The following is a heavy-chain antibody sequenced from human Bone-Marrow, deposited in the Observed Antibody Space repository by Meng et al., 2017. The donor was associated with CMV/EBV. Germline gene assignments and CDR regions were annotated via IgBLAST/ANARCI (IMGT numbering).Heavy chain of an antibody. V-gene: IGHV3-53*01. CDR1: GFPFSNYA. D-gene: IGHD2-2*01. CDR3: ARDYDQLLS. J-gene: IGHJ5*02. CDR2: IYSGGST. Sequence: GESLKISCAASGFPFSNYAMSWVRQAPGKGLEWVSVIYSGGSTYYADSVKGRFTISRDNSKNTLYLQMNSLRAEDTAVYYCARDYDQLLSWGQGTLVTVSS.